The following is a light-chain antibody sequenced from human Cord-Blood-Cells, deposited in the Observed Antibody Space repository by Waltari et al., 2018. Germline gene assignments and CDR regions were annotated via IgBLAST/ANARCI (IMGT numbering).Light chain of an antibody. V-gene: IGKV3-20*01. Sequence: DIVLTQSPGTLSFSPGERATLSCRASQSVSSSYLAWYQQKPGQAPRLLIYGASSRATGSPDRFSGSGSGTDFTLTISRLEPEDFAVYYCQQYGSSPPFTFGPGTKVDIK. CDR2: GAS. CDR3: QQYGSSPPFT. J-gene: IGKJ3*01. CDR1: QSVSSSY.